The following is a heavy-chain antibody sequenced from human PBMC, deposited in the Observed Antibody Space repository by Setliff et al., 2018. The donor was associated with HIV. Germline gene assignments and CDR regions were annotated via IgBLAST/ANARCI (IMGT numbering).Heavy chain of an antibody. CDR3: ASGRDGYSHGNFDF. CDR1: GRSMRSYC. Sequence: SETLSLTCSVSGRSMRSYCWTWIRQSAGKGLEWIEHIYSTGTTNYNSSLKSRRTISIDTSKNQFSLGLRSLTAADTAVYYCASGRDGYSHGNFDFWGQGTLVTVSS. J-gene: IGHJ4*02. D-gene: IGHD2-21*02. CDR2: IYSTGTT. V-gene: IGHV4-4*07.